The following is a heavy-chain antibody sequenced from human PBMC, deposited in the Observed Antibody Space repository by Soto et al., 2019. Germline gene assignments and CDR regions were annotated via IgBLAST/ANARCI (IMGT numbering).Heavy chain of an antibody. V-gene: IGHV1-69*12. CDR1: GGTFSSYA. D-gene: IGHD4-17*01. CDR3: AWRGAYGDCRGGWFDP. J-gene: IGHJ5*02. CDR2: IIPIFGTA. Sequence: QVQLVQSGAEVKKPGSSVKVSCKASGGTFSSYAISWVRQAPGQGLEWMGGIIPIFGTANYAQRFQGRVTNTADESTSTAYMELSSLRSEDTAVYYCAWRGAYGDCRGGWFDPWGQGTVVTASS.